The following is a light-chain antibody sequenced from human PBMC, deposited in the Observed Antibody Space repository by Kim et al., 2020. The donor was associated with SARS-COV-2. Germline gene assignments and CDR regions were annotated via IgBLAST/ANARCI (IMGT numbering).Light chain of an antibody. CDR1: SSDVGDYNY. Sequence: GQSVHISCSGTSSDVGDYNYVSWYQQHPGKAPKLIIYGVNKRPSGVPDRFSGSKSGNTASLTVSGLQTDDEADYYCSSYAGNNNFVFGTGTKVTVL. CDR2: GVN. CDR3: SSYAGNNNFV. V-gene: IGLV2-8*01. J-gene: IGLJ1*01.